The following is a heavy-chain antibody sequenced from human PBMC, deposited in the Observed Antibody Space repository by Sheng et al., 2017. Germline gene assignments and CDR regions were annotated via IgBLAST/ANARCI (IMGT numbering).Heavy chain of an antibody. D-gene: IGHD3-3*01. Sequence: EVQLVESGGGLVQPGMSLKLSCTASGLTFSGSALHWVRQASGKGLEWLGRVRSKANSYATTYAASVKGRFFISRDDSNKSAFLQMNSLKTEDSAVYYCATLHGTTSIFGVVIPDNYYYYYMDVWGKGTTVTVSS. V-gene: IGHV3-73*02. CDR3: ATLHGTTSIFGVVIPDNYYYYYMDV. CDR1: GLTFSGSA. J-gene: IGHJ6*03. CDR2: VRSKANSYAT.